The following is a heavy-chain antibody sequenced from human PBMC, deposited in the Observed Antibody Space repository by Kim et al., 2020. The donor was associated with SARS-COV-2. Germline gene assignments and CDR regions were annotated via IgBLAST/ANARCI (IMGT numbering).Heavy chain of an antibody. D-gene: IGHD3-9*01. J-gene: IGHJ6*02. CDR3: ARGLKNAGYFDWLVPRYPAWDPYGMDV. V-gene: IGHV1-8*01. Sequence: ASVKVSCKASGYTFTSYDINWVRQATGQGLEWMGWMNPNSGNTGYAQKFQGRVTMTRNTSISTAYMELSSLRSEDTAVYYCARGLKNAGYFDWLVPRYPAWDPYGMDVWGQGTTVTVSS. CDR1: GYTFTSYD. CDR2: MNPNSGNT.